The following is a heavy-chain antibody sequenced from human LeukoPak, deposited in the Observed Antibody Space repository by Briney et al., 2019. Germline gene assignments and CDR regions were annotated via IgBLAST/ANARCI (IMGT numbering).Heavy chain of an antibody. D-gene: IGHD3-22*01. CDR1: GFTFSDYA. V-gene: IGHV3-23*01. CDR3: TRESSSGYYLSY. J-gene: IGHJ4*02. Sequence: SGGSLRLSCEASGFTFSDYAMSWVRQALGKGLKWVSVISGSGGSTYNADSVKGRFTISRDNSKNILYLQMNSLRAEDTAVYYCTRESSSGYYLSYWGQGTLVTVSS. CDR2: ISGSGGST.